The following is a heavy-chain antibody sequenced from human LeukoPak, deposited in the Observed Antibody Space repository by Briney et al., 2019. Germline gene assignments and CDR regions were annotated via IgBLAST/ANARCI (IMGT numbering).Heavy chain of an antibody. CDR3: ASRSGSYGYYLDY. D-gene: IGHD1-26*01. CDR1: GGTFSSYA. Sequence: ASVKVSCKASGGTFSSYAISWVRQAPGQGLEWMGGIIPIFGTANYAQKFQGRVTITADESTSTAYMELSSLRSEDTAVYYCASRSGSYGYYLDYWGQGTLVTVSS. J-gene: IGHJ4*02. V-gene: IGHV1-69*13. CDR2: IIPIFGTA.